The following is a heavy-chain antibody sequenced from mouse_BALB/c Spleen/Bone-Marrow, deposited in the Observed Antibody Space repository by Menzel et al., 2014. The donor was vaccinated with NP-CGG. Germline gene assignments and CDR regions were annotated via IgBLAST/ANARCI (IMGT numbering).Heavy chain of an antibody. V-gene: IGHV1S34*01. CDR2: ISCYNGAT. J-gene: IGHJ2*01. D-gene: IGHD2-3*01. CDR1: GYSFTCYY. Sequence: LVKTGASAKISCKASGYSFTCYYMYWVKQSHGKSPEWIGYISCYNGATSYNQKFKGTATFTVDTSSSTAYMQFNSLTSEDSAVYCCARGDGYYMDFDYWGQGTTLSVSS. CDR3: ARGDGYYMDFDY.